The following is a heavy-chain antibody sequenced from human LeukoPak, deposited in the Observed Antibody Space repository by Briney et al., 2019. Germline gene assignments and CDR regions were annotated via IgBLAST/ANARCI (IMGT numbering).Heavy chain of an antibody. V-gene: IGHV3-23*01. Sequence: GGSLRLSCAASGFTFSSYSMNWVRQAPGKGLEWVSAISGSGGSTYYADSVKGRFTISRDNSKNTLYLQMNSLRAEDTAVYYCAKCRTVAGIYYFDYWGQGTLVTVSS. CDR1: GFTFSSYS. CDR3: AKCRTVAGIYYFDY. J-gene: IGHJ4*02. CDR2: ISGSGGST. D-gene: IGHD4-23*01.